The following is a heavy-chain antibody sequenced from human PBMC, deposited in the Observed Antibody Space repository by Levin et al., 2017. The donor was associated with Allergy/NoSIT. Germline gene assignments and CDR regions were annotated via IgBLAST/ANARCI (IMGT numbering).Heavy chain of an antibody. CDR3: ASSWTGAFDN. J-gene: IGHJ4*02. CDR1: GFTFNKAW. V-gene: IGHV3-15*01. CDR2: VKSETDGGTM. Sequence: NPGESLKISCVASGFTFNKAWMSWVRQAPGKGLEWVGRVKSETDGGTMDLAAPVKGRFIISRDDSENMVYLQMNSLKTEDTAVYYCASSWTGAFDNWGQGTLVTVSS. D-gene: IGHD3/OR15-3a*01.